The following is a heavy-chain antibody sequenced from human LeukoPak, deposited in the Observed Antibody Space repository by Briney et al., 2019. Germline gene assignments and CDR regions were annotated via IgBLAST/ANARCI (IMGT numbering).Heavy chain of an antibody. CDR2: IYYSGST. CDR1: GGSISSGDYY. J-gene: IGHJ3*02. Sequence: SQTLSLTCTVSGGSISSGDYYWSWIRQPPGKGLEWIGYIYYSGSTYYNPSLKSRVTISVDTSKNQFSLKLSSVTAADTAGYYCARDNDSSGYYWDDAFDIWGQGTMVTVSS. D-gene: IGHD3-22*01. CDR3: ARDNDSSGYYWDDAFDI. V-gene: IGHV4-30-4*08.